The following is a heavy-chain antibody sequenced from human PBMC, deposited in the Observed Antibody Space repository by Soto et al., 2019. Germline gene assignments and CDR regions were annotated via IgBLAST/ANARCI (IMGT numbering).Heavy chain of an antibody. CDR2: INHSGST. CDR1: GGSFSGYY. Sequence: PSETLSLTCAVYGGSFSGYYWSWIRQPPWKGLEWIGEINHSGSTNYNPSLKSRVTISVDTTKNQFSLKLSSVTAADTAVYYCARVLVVVPAATWGVNVGYYYMDVWGKGTSVTVSS. CDR3: ARVLVVVPAATWGVNVGYYYMDV. J-gene: IGHJ6*03. D-gene: IGHD2-2*01. V-gene: IGHV4-34*01.